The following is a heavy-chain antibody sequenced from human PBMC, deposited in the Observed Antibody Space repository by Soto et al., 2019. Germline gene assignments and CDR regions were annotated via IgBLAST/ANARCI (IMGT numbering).Heavy chain of an antibody. V-gene: IGHV3-30*18. CDR1: GFTFSSYG. CDR3: AKGEIGTNYYYYGMDV. D-gene: IGHD3-16*01. CDR2: ISYDGSNK. Sequence: PGGSLRLSCAASGFTFSSYGMHWVRQAPGKGLEWVAVISYDGSNKYYADSVKGRFTISRDNSKNTLYLQMNSLRAEDTAVYYCAKGEIGTNYYYYGMDVWGQGTTVTVS. J-gene: IGHJ6*02.